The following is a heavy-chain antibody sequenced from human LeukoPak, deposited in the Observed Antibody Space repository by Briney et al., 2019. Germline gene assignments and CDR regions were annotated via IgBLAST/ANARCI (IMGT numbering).Heavy chain of an antibody. CDR3: ARAHRYDSSGYYSS. J-gene: IGHJ5*02. Sequence: GGSLRLSCAASGFTFSSYGMSWVRQAPGKGLEWVSAISGSGGSTYYADSVKGRFTISRDNAKNSLYLQMNSLRAEDTAVYYCARAHRYDSSGYYSSWGQGTLVSVSS. D-gene: IGHD3-22*01. V-gene: IGHV3-23*01. CDR1: GFTFSSYG. CDR2: ISGSGGST.